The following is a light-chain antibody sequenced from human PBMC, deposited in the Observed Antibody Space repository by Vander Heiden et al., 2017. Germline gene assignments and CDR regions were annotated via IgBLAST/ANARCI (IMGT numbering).Light chain of an antibody. CDR3: QKYNSYPLT. V-gene: IGKV1-5*03. CDR2: KAS. J-gene: IGKJ1*01. Sequence: DIQMMQSPSTLSASVGDTVTITCRAGQSVGFWLAWYQQKPGKAPNLLIYKASSLESGVPSRFSGKGSGTEFTLTISSLQPDDFATYYCQKYNSYPLTFGQGTKLEIK. CDR1: QSVGFW.